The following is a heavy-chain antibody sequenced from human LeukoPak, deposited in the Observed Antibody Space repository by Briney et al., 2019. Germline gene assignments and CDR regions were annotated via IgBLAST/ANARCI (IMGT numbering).Heavy chain of an antibody. J-gene: IGHJ3*02. D-gene: IGHD2-15*01. Sequence: PGGSLRPSCGVSGVSFSIYTLHWVRQAPGKGLEWVAVIAKDGSNTNYVDSVKGRFTISRDNAKNSLYLQMNSLRAEDTAVYYCAREVRSGDAFDIWGQGTMVTVSS. CDR2: IAKDGSNT. CDR1: GVSFSIYT. CDR3: AREVRSGDAFDI. V-gene: IGHV3-30*04.